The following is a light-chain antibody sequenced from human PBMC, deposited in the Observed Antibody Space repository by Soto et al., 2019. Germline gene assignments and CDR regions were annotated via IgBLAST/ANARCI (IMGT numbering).Light chain of an antibody. CDR2: GAS. Sequence: EIVLTQSPGTLSLSPGERATLSCRASQSVSSNFLAWYQEKLGQAPRLLIYGASKRATGIPDRFSGSGYGTDFTLTISRLEPEDFAVYCCRQYGTSLEFPVGGGTKVDIK. CDR1: QSVSSNF. V-gene: IGKV3-20*01. CDR3: RQYGTSLEFP. J-gene: IGKJ4*01.